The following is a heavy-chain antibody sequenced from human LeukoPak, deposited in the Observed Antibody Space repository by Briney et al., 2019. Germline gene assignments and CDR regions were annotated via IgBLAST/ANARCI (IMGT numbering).Heavy chain of an antibody. J-gene: IGHJ5*02. D-gene: IGHD6-6*01. CDR2: IYSSGST. CDR3: ARHGTGYSSSPGPNWFDP. V-gene: IGHV4-39*01. Sequence: PSETLSLTCTVSRGSISSSSYYWGWIRQPPGKGLEWIGSIYSSGSTYYKPSLNSRVTISVDTSKNQFSLKLRSVTAADTAVYYCARHGTGYSSSPGPNWFDPWGQGTLVTVSS. CDR1: RGSISSSSYY.